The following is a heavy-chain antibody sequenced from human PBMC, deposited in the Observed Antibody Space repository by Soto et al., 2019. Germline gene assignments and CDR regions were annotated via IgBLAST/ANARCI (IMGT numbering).Heavy chain of an antibody. CDR3: ARELTYSSSSSPFDY. CDR2: IYYSGST. Sequence: SETLSLTCTVSGGSISSSSYYWGWIRQPPGKGLEWIGSIYYSGSTYYNPSLKSRVTISVDTSKNQFSLKLSSVTAADTAVYYCARELTYSSSSSPFDYWGQGTLVTVSS. V-gene: IGHV4-39*02. J-gene: IGHJ4*02. D-gene: IGHD6-6*01. CDR1: GGSISSSSYY.